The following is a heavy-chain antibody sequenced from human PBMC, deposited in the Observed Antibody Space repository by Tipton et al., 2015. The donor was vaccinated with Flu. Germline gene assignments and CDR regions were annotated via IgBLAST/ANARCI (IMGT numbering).Heavy chain of an antibody. V-gene: IGHV3-30*02. D-gene: IGHD3-9*01. CDR1: GFTFSSYG. CDR2: IRYDGSNK. Sequence: SLRLSCAGSGFTFSSYGMHWVRQAPGKGLEWVAFIRYDGSNKYYADSVKGRFTISRDNSENTLYLYMNSLRAEDTAVYYCAKPLHHYDTLTGYPDYWGQGTLVTVSS. CDR3: AKPLHHYDTLTGYPDY. J-gene: IGHJ4*02.